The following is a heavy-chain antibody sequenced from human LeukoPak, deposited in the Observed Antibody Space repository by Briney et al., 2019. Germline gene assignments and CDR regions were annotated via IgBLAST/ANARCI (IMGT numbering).Heavy chain of an antibody. CDR3: AKDGDIAASFYYYYYMDV. V-gene: IGHV3-23*01. CDR2: ISGSGGTT. Sequence: GGSLRLSCAASGFTFSSYAMSWVRQAPGKGLEWVSAISGSGGTTYYADSVKGRFTISRDNSKNTLYLQMNSLRAEDTAAYYCAKDGDIAASFYYYYYMDVWGKGTTVTVSS. CDR1: GFTFSSYA. D-gene: IGHD6-13*01. J-gene: IGHJ6*03.